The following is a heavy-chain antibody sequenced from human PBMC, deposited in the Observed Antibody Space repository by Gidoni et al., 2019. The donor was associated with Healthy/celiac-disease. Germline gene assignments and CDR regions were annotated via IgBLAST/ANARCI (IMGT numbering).Heavy chain of an antibody. CDR1: GYTFTSYY. CDR2: INPSCGST. J-gene: IGHJ4*02. CDR3: ARGAVVFSSSSSPNDY. D-gene: IGHD6-6*01. Sequence: KASGYTFTSYYLHWVRQAPGPGLEWMGIINPSCGSTSYAQKFQGRVTMTRDTSTSTVYMELSSLRSEDTAVYYCARGAVVFSSSSSPNDYWGQGTLVTVSS. V-gene: IGHV1-46*01.